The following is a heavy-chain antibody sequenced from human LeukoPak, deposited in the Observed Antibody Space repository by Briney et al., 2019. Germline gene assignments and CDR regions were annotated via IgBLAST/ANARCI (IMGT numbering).Heavy chain of an antibody. J-gene: IGHJ4*02. V-gene: IGHV3-48*01. Sequence: HAGGCLRLSLATAGFIFSTYRINWARQAPGKGLEWISFIYPSSSTINYADSVKGLFTISRDNAKNSLYLHMNSLRAEDTAIYYCARDGRVGEFLSSPGYWGQGTRVTAPS. CDR2: IYPSSSTI. CDR3: ARDGRVGEFLSSPGY. CDR1: GFIFSTYR. D-gene: IGHD3-10*01.